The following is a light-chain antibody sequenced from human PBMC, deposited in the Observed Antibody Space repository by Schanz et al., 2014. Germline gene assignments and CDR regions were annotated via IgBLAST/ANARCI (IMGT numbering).Light chain of an antibody. V-gene: IGLV2-18*02. CDR3: SSYTGSRPYV. J-gene: IGLJ1*01. Sequence: QSALTQHPSVSGSPGQSVTISCTGTSGDVGSYNRVSWYQQPPGTAPKLMIYEVNNRPSGVPDRFSGSKSGSTASLTISGLQAEDEADYYCSSYTGSRPYVFGTGTKLTVL. CDR2: EVN. CDR1: SGDVGSYNR.